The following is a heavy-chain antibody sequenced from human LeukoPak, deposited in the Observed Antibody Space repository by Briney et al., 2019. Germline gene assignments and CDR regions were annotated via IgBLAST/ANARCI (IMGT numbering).Heavy chain of an antibody. CDR3: ARRVPYGERGGFDY. D-gene: IGHD4-17*01. CDR1: GGSISSSGYY. CDR2: MYYSVRT. Sequence: SETLSLTCTVSGGSISSSGYYWGSIRQPPGKGLGWIGGMYYSVRTYYNPSLKSRVPIPVDTSKIQSSLKLGSVTAADTAVYYCARRVPYGERGGFDYWRQGILVTVSS. V-gene: IGHV4-39*01. J-gene: IGHJ4*02.